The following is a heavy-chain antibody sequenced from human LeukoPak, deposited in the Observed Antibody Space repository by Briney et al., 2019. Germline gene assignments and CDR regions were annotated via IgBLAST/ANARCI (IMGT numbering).Heavy chain of an antibody. V-gene: IGHV1-8*01. CDR2: MNPNSGNT. D-gene: IGHD3-22*01. Sequence: ASVKVSCKASGYTFTSYDINWVRQATGQGLEGMGWMNPNSGNTGYAQKFQGRVTMTRNTSISTAYMELSSLRSEDTAVYYCARVPLYYYDSGGSYWGQGTLVTVSS. CDR3: ARVPLYYYDSGGSY. CDR1: GYTFTSYD. J-gene: IGHJ4*02.